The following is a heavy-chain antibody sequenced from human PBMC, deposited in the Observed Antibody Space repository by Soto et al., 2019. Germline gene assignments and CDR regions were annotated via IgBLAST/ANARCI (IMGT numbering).Heavy chain of an antibody. CDR1: GFTFSSYA. CDR2: IWYDGSNK. Sequence: QVQLVESGGGVVQPGGSLRLSCAASGFTFSSYAMHWVRQAPGKGLEWVAIIWYDGSNKYYADPVKGRFTVSRDNSKNTLYLQMNSLRAEDTAVYYCARDFSSTMTTDPRWGQGTLVTVSS. J-gene: IGHJ4*02. CDR3: ARDFSSTMTTDPR. D-gene: IGHD4-17*01. V-gene: IGHV3-33*01.